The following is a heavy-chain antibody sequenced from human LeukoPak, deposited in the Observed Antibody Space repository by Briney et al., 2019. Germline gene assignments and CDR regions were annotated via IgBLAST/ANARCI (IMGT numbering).Heavy chain of an antibody. D-gene: IGHD4-17*01. CDR2: IKSDGSST. CDR3: ARETRRDGDYDY. J-gene: IGHJ4*02. Sequence: GGSLRLSCAASGFTFRSYWMHWVRLPPGKGLVWVSRIKSDGSSTSYADFVKGRFTISRDNAKNSLYLQMNSLRAEDTAVYYCARETRRDGDYDYWGQGTLVTVSS. V-gene: IGHV3-74*01. CDR1: GFTFRSYW.